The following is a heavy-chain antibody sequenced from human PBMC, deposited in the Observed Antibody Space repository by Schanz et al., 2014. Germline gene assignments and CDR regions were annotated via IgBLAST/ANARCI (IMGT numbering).Heavy chain of an antibody. CDR1: GFIFEDYA. CDR3: TTGGRRGYSHYFYGMDV. J-gene: IGHJ6*02. D-gene: IGHD5-18*01. V-gene: IGHV3-15*01. Sequence: EVQLVESGGGLVEPGGSLRLSCAASGFIFEDYAMYWVRQAPGKGLEWVGRIKTKTDGGTTDYAAPVKGRFTISRDDSTNTLYLQMNSLKTEDTAVYYCTTGGRRGYSHYFYGMDVWGQGTTVTVSS. CDR2: IKTKTDGGTT.